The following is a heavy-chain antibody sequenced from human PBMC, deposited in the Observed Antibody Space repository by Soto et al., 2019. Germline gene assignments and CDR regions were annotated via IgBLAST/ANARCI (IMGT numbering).Heavy chain of an antibody. V-gene: IGHV4-59*01. CDR1: CDSMTHNY. CDR3: ARAMGDWGTYYYYYGMDV. CDR2: VYYSGAT. J-gene: IGHJ6*02. Sequence: SETLSLTYTVSCDSMTHNYWGWIRQPPGKGLEWIGYVYYSGATNYNPSLKSRVSMSPDPSRNQFSLKLTSVTAADTAVYYCARAMGDWGTYYYYYGMDVWGQGTMVTVSS. D-gene: IGHD3-16*01.